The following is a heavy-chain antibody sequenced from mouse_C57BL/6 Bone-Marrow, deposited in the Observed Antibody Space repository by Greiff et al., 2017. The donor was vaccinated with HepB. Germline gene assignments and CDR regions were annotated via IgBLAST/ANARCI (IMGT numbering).Heavy chain of an antibody. CDR1: GYAFSSSW. V-gene: IGHV1-82*01. D-gene: IGHD1-1*01. Sequence: QVHVKQSGPELVKPGASVKISCKASGYAFSSSWMNWVKQRPGKGLEWIGRIYPGDGDTNYNGKFKGKATLTADKSSSTAYMQLSSLTSEDSAVYFCARRRTTVVAYYFDYWGQGTTLTVSS. CDR3: ARRRTTVVAYYFDY. J-gene: IGHJ2*01. CDR2: IYPGDGDT.